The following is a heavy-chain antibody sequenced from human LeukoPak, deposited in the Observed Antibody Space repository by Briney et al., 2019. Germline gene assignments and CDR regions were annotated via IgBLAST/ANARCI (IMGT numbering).Heavy chain of an antibody. CDR2: FDPEDGET. Sequence: GASVKVSCKVSGYTLTELSMHWVRQAPGKGLEWMGGFDPEDGETIYAQKFQGRVTMTEDTSTDTAYMELSSLRSEDTAVYYCATVAGGSWDQYYFDYWGQGTLVTVSS. V-gene: IGHV1-24*01. CDR3: ATVAGGSWDQYYFDY. J-gene: IGHJ4*02. CDR1: GYTLTELS. D-gene: IGHD6-13*01.